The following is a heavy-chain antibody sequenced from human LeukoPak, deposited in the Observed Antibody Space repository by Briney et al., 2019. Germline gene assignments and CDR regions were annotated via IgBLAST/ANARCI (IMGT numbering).Heavy chain of an antibody. CDR3: AKDDPPSYYDSSGYPFDDAFDI. D-gene: IGHD3-22*01. J-gene: IGHJ3*02. V-gene: IGHV3-23*01. Sequence: GGSLRLSCAASGFTFSSYAMSWVRQAPGKGLGWVSAISGSGGSTYYADSVKGRFTISRDNSKNTLYLQMNSLGAEGTAVYYCAKDDPPSYYDSSGYPFDDAFDIWGQGTMVTVSS. CDR2: ISGSGGST. CDR1: GFTFSSYA.